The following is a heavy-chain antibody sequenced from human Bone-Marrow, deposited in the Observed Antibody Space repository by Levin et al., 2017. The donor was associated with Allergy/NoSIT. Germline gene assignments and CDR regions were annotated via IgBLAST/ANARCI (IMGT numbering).Heavy chain of an antibody. Sequence: PSQTLSLTCAVYGGSFSGHYWSWIRQPPGKGLEWIGEINHSGNTNYNPSLKSRVTISVDTSKNQFSLRLSSVTAADTAVYYCAREGDTVTHFDYWGQGTLVTVSS. CDR1: GGSFSGHY. CDR2: INHSGNT. CDR3: AREGDTVTHFDY. J-gene: IGHJ4*02. V-gene: IGHV4-34*01. D-gene: IGHD4-17*01.